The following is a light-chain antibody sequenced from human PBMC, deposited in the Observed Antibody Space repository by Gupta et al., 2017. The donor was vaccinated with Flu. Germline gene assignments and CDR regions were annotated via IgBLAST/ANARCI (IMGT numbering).Light chain of an antibody. CDR1: PSLVHSGGSTH. CDR2: VVS. V-gene: IGKV2D-29*02. CDR3: MQSVHMPLT. Sequence: ILITPIPLSLSVTPGQPASMSCQSSPSLVHSGGSTHLHWYLQRPGQSPELLIYVVSNRFSGVPQRFSGSGSGTDFTLNIGRVEAEDVGIYYCMQSVHMPLTFGEGTSVEI. J-gene: IGKJ4*01.